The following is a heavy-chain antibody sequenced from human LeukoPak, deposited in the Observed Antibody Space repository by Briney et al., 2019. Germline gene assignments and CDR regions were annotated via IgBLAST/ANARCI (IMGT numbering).Heavy chain of an antibody. CDR2: ISSSSSTI. CDR1: RFTFSSYV. CDR3: ARSKYFDY. Sequence: GGSLRLSCVASRFTFSSYVMSWVRQAPGKGLEWVSYISSSSSTIYYADSVKGRFTISRDNAKNSLYLQMNSLRAEDTAVYYCARSKYFDYWGQGTLVTVSS. V-gene: IGHV3-48*01. J-gene: IGHJ4*02.